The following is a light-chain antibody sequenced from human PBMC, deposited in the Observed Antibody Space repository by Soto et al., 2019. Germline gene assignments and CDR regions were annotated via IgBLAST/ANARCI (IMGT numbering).Light chain of an antibody. CDR3: QHLSTYPRT. J-gene: IGKJ1*01. V-gene: IGKV1-9*01. Sequence: IQLTQSPSSLSASVGDRVTITCRASQGISSYLAWYQQRPVRAPELLIYAASTLQSGVSSRFSGSGSGTDFTLTISSLQPEDFATYYCQHLSTYPRTFGPGTKVEIK. CDR1: QGISSY. CDR2: AAS.